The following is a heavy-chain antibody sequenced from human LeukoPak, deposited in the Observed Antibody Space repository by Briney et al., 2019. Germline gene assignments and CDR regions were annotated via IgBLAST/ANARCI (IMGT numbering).Heavy chain of an antibody. D-gene: IGHD4-23*01. CDR1: GFTFSSYA. V-gene: IGHV3-23*01. CDR3: AKVGNSYYYYGMDV. J-gene: IGHJ6*02. Sequence: GSLRLSCGGSGFTFSSYAMSWVRQAPGKGLEWVSAISGSGGSTYYADSVKGRFTISRDNSKNTLYLQMNSLRAEDTAVYYCAKVGNSYYYYGMDVWGQGTTVTVSS. CDR2: ISGSGGST.